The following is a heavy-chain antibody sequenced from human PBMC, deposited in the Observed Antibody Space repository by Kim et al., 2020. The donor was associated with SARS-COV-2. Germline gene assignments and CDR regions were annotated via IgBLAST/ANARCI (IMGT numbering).Heavy chain of an antibody. V-gene: IGHV1-8*01. D-gene: IGHD3-3*01. CDR3: ARVIFGVADNWFDP. CDR1: GYTFTSYD. Sequence: ASVKVSCKASGYTFTSYDINWVRQATGQWLEWMGWMNPNSGNTGYAQKFQGRVTMTRNTSISTAYMELSSLRSEDTAVYYCARVIFGVADNWFDPWGQGTLVTVSS. J-gene: IGHJ5*02. CDR2: MNPNSGNT.